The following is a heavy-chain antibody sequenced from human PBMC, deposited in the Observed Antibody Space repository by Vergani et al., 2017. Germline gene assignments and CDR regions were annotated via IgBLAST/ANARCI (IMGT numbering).Heavy chain of an antibody. CDR1: GGSISSSSYY. CDR2: IYYSGST. V-gene: IGHV4-39*07. J-gene: IGHJ4*02. Sequence: QLQLQESGPGLVKPSETLSLTCTVSGGSISSSSYYWGWIRQPPGKGLEWIGSIYYSGSTYYNPSLKSRVTISVDTSKNQFSLKLSSVTAADTAVYYCARGSGSYSPGFDYWGQGTLVTVSS. D-gene: IGHD1-26*01. CDR3: ARGSGSYSPGFDY.